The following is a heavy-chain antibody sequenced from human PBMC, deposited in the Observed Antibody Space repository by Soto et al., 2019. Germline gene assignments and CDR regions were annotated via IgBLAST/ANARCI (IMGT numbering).Heavy chain of an antibody. Sequence: GGSLRLSCAASGFTISSKYMSWVRQAPGKGLEWVSLIQSGGPTYYADSVKGRFTISRDTSENTLHLQMNSLRAEDTAVYYCAKATRTKLRFLETDYYSGMDVWGQGTTVTVSS. CDR3: AKATRTKLRFLETDYYSGMDV. CDR2: IQSGGPT. J-gene: IGHJ6*02. V-gene: IGHV3-66*01. CDR1: GFTISSKY. D-gene: IGHD3-3*01.